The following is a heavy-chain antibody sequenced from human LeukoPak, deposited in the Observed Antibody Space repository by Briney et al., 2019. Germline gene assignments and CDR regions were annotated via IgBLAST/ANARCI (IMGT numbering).Heavy chain of an antibody. J-gene: IGHJ4*02. D-gene: IGHD6-13*01. CDR2: IYYIGST. CDR1: GGSISSYY. V-gene: IGHV4-59*08. CDR3: ARSPAAGTFIFDY. Sequence: SETLSLTCTVSGGSISSYYWSWIRQPPGKGLEWIGYIYYIGSTNYNPSLKSRVTISVNTSKNQFSLKLSAVTAADTAVYYCARSPAAGTFIFDYWGPGTLVTVSS.